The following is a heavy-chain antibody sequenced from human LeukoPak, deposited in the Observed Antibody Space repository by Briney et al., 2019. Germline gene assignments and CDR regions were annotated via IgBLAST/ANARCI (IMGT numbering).Heavy chain of an antibody. J-gene: IGHJ4*02. D-gene: IGHD3-3*01. CDR1: GFTVSSNY. CDR3: ATAAGADFFDY. V-gene: IGHV3-66*01. Sequence: PGGSLRLSCAASGFTVSSNYMSWVRQASGKGLEWVSVIYSGGRTYYADSVKGRFTISRDNSKNTLYLQMNSLRAEDTAVYYCATAAGADFFDYWGQGTLVTVSS. CDR2: IYSGGRT.